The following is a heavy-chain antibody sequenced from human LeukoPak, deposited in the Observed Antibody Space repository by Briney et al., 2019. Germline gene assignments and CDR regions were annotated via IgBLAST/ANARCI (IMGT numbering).Heavy chain of an antibody. J-gene: IGHJ4*02. CDR1: GDSVSTNSAA. D-gene: IGHD5-12*01. CDR3: ARDKGGSGYDHLDS. V-gene: IGHV6-1*01. Sequence: SQTLSPTCAISGDSVSTNSAAWNWIRQSPSTGLEWLGRTYYRSKWYNDYAVSVKSRITINPDTSKNQFSLQLNSVTPEDTAVYYCARDKGGSGYDHLDSWGQGTLVTVSS. CDR2: TYYRSKWYN.